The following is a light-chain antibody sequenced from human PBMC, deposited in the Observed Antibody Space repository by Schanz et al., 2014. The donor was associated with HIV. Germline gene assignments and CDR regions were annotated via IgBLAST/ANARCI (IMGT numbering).Light chain of an antibody. CDR2: KAS. CDR3: QQYYSYPRT. CDR1: QSISNW. V-gene: IGKV1-5*03. J-gene: IGKJ1*01. Sequence: DIQMTQSPSSLSASVGDRVTITCRASQSISNWLAWYQQKPGKAPKLVIYKASNLESGVPSRFSGSRSGTEFTLTISSLQPDDFATYYCQQYYSYPRTFGQGTKGAIK.